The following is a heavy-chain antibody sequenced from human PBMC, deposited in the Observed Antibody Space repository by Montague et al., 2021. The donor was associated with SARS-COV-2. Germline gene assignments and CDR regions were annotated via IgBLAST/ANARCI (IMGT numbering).Heavy chain of an antibody. CDR2: IYYSFST. CDR3: ARGMHYYDSSGYYFDY. D-gene: IGHD3-22*01. J-gene: IGHJ4*02. V-gene: IGHV4-59*01. CDR1: GGSISSYY. Sequence: SETLSLTCTVSGGSISSYYCSCIRQPPVKGLEWIGYIYYSFSTNYTPSXXSRVTISVDTSKNQFSLKLSSVTAADTAVYYCARGMHYYDSSGYYFDYWGQGTLVTVSS.